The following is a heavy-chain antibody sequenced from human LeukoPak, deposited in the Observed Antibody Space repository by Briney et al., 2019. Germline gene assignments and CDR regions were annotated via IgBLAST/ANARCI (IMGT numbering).Heavy chain of an antibody. V-gene: IGHV4-59*01. D-gene: IGHD3-3*02. CDR2: IYDSGST. CDR1: GGSISSYY. CDR3: ARAISAYPYYFDY. Sequence: PSETLSLTRTVSGGSISSYYWSWIRQPPGKGLEWIGYIYDSGSTNYNPSLKGRVTISVDTSKNQFSLKLSSVTAADTAVYYCARAISAYPYYFDYWGQGTLVTVSS. J-gene: IGHJ4*02.